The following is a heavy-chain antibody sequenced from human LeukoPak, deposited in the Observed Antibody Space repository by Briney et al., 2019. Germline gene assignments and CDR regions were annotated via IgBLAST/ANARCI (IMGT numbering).Heavy chain of an antibody. V-gene: IGHV4-39*01. CDR2: IYYSGST. CDR3: ASSPSGYWWNFDC. J-gene: IGHJ4*02. CDR1: GGSISSSSYY. Sequence: SETLSLTRTVSGGSISSSSYYWGWIRQPPGKGLEWIGSIYYSGSTYNNPSLKSRVTISVDTTKNQFSLKLTSVTAADTAVYYCASSPSGYWWNFDCWGQGTLVTVSS. D-gene: IGHD3-22*01.